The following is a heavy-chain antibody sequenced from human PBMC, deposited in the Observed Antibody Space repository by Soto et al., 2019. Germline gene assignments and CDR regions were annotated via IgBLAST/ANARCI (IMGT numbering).Heavy chain of an antibody. CDR2: IYPGDSDT. V-gene: IGHV5-51*01. J-gene: IGHJ6*02. CDR3: ARLGGSYYYYYGMDV. Sequence: GESLKISCKGSGYRFASYWIGWVRQMPGKGLEWMGIIYPGDSDTRYSPSFQGQVTISADKSISTAYLQWSSLKASDTAMYYCARLGGSYYYYYGMDVWGQGTTVTVSS. D-gene: IGHD1-26*01. CDR1: GYRFASYW.